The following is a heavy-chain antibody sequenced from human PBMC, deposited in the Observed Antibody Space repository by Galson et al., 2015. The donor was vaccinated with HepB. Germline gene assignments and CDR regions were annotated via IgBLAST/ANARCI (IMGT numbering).Heavy chain of an antibody. CDR1: GGTFSSYG. V-gene: IGHV1-69*13. Sequence: SVKVSCKVSGGTFSSYGIGWLRQAPGQELEWMGGIIPLIGTPNYTQKFQDRLSITADESTRTAHMELSSLKSEDTAVYYCARASFDALTAYFDYWGQGTLVTVSS. J-gene: IGHJ4*02. D-gene: IGHD3-9*01. CDR2: IIPLIGTP. CDR3: ARASFDALTAYFDY.